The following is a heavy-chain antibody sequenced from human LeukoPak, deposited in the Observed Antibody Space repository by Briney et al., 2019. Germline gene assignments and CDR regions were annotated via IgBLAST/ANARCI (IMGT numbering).Heavy chain of an antibody. CDR3: ARAESMALYFLY. D-gene: IGHD1-14*01. J-gene: IGHJ1*01. V-gene: IGHV1-18*01. CDR1: GYTFTDFG. Sequence: ASVKVSCKASGYTFTDFGFIWVRQAPGQGLEWMGWVSTYNGDTDYAKKFQDRVTMTTESSTQTTYMELRNLRSDDTAVYYCARAESMALYFLYWGQGTLVSVSS. CDR2: VSTYNGDT.